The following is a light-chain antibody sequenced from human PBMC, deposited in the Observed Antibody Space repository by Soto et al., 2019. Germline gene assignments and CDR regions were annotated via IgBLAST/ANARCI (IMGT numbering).Light chain of an antibody. J-gene: IGKJ5*01. CDR2: GAS. CDR3: QLYGSSSYT. V-gene: IGKV3-20*01. CDR1: QSVTSHY. Sequence: EIVLTQSPATLSLSPGERATLSCRASQSVTSHYLAWYQQKPGQAPRLLIYGASRRATDIPDRFSGSGSGTDFALTISRLEPEDFAVYYCQLYGSSSYTFGQGTRLEIK.